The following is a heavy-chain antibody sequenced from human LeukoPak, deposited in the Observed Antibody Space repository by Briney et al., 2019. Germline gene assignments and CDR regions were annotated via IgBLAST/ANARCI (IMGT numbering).Heavy chain of an antibody. V-gene: IGHV3-30-3*01. CDR3: ARPIAAVVGNWCDP. CDR1: GFTFSSYA. J-gene: IGHJ5*02. Sequence: PGRSLRLSCAASGFTFSSYAMHWVRQAPGKGLEWVAVISYDGSNKYYADSVKGRFTISRDNSKNTLYLQMNSLRAEDTAVYYCARPIAAVVGNWCDPWGQGTLVTVSS. CDR2: ISYDGSNK. D-gene: IGHD6-13*01.